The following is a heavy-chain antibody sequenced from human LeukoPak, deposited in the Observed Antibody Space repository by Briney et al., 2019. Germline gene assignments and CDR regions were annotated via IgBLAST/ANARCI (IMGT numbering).Heavy chain of an antibody. CDR1: GGTFSSYA. V-gene: IGHV1-69*13. CDR2: IIPIFGTA. CDR3: ARDDITMVRGVRENWFDP. D-gene: IGHD3-10*01. Sequence: ASVKVSCKASGGTFSSYAISWVRQAPGQGLEWMGGIIPIFGTANYAQKFQGRVTITADESTSTAYMELSSLRSEDTAVYYCARDDITMVRGVRENWFDPWGQGPLVTVSS. J-gene: IGHJ5*02.